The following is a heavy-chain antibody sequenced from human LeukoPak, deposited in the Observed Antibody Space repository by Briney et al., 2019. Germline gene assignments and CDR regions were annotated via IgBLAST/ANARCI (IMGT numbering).Heavy chain of an antibody. J-gene: IGHJ6*02. CDR1: GFTFSSYA. V-gene: IGHV3-23*01. CDR3: AKGDSSSYYYYGMDV. Sequence: GGSLRLSCAASGFTFSSYAMSWVRQAPGKGLEWVSAISGSGGSTYYADSVKGRSTISRDNSKNTLYLQMNSLRAEDTAVYYCAKGDSSSYYYYGMDVWGQGTTVTVSS. CDR2: ISGSGGST. D-gene: IGHD6-13*01.